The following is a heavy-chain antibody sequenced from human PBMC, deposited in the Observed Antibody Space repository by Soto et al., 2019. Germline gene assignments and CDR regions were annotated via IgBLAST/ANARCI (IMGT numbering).Heavy chain of an antibody. J-gene: IGHJ6*02. D-gene: IGHD2-2*01. Sequence: SETLSLTCTVSGGSISSSSYYWGWIRQPPGKGLEWIGSIYYSGSTYYNPSLKSRVTISVDTSKNQFSLKLSSVTAADTAVYYCARQDIVVVPAALYYYYGMDVWGQGTTVTVSS. CDR3: ARQDIVVVPAALYYYYGMDV. CDR2: IYYSGST. CDR1: GGSISSSSYY. V-gene: IGHV4-39*01.